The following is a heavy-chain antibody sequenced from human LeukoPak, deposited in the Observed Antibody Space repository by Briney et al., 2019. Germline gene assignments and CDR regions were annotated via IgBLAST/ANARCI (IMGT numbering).Heavy chain of an antibody. J-gene: IGHJ4*02. V-gene: IGHV3-30-3*01. CDR2: ISHDGSNP. CDR3: ARDRVNSGGYFARYYFDY. D-gene: IGHD3-22*01. CDR1: GFIFNTYA. Sequence: GGSLRLSCAASGFIFNTYAVHWVRQAPSKGLEWVAVISHDGSNPYYADSVKGRFTISRDNSKNTLYLQMNTLRAEDTAIYYCARDRVNSGGYFARYYFDYWGQGTLVTVSS.